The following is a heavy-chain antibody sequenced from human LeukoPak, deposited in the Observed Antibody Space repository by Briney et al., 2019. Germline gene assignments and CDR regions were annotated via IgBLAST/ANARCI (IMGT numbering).Heavy chain of an antibody. CDR2: IYTSGST. D-gene: IGHD4/OR15-4a*01. V-gene: IGHV4-61*02. CDR3: AREGADAFDI. CDR1: GGSISSGSYY. Sequence: SETLSLTCTVSGGSISSGSYYWSWIRRPAGEGLEWIGRIYTSGSTNYNPSLKSRVTISVDTSKNQFSLKLSSVTAADTAVYYCAREGADAFDIWGQGTMVTVSS. J-gene: IGHJ3*02.